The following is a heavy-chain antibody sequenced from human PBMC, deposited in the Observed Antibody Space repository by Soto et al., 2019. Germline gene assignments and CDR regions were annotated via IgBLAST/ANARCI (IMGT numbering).Heavy chain of an antibody. D-gene: IGHD6-19*01. CDR3: ARAVAVPADFDY. J-gene: IGHJ4*02. Sequence: VQLVQSGAEEKKPGASVKVSCQASGYTCTGYAMHWVRQAPGQRLEWMGWINAGNGNTKYSQKFQGRVTITRDTSASTAYMELSSLRSEDTAVYYCARAVAVPADFDYWGQGTLVTVSS. CDR2: INAGNGNT. V-gene: IGHV1-3*05. CDR1: GYTCTGYA.